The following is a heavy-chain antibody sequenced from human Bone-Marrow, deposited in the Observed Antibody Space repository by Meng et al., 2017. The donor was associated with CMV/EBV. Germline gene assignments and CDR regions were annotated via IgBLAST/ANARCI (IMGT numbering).Heavy chain of an antibody. D-gene: IGHD1-14*01. V-gene: IGHV4-34*01. CDR1: GESLSGYF. J-gene: IGHJ4*02. Sequence: QVQLQQWGAGLLKPSETLSLTCAVYGESLSGYFWSWIRQSPGKGLEWIGEINHSGRTSYNPSLKSRVTISVDTSKNQFSLKLSSVTAADTAVYYCARIWPDRWGQGTLVTVSS. CDR3: ARIWPDR. CDR2: INHSGRT.